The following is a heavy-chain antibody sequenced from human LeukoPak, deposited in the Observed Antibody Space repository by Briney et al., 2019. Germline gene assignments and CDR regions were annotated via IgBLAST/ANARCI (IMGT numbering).Heavy chain of an antibody. D-gene: IGHD1-26*01. CDR1: GGTFSTYA. Sequence: SVTVSCKASGGTFSTYAISWVRQAPGQGLEWMGGIIPIFGTANYAQKFQGRVTITADESTSTAYMELSSLRSEDTAVYYCAREKRGSGSYSDYWGQGTLVTVSS. CDR2: IIPIFGTA. J-gene: IGHJ4*02. CDR3: AREKRGSGSYSDY. V-gene: IGHV1-69*13.